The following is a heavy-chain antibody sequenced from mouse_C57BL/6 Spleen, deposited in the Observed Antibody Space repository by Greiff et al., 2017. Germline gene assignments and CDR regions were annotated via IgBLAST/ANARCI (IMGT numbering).Heavy chain of an antibody. J-gene: IGHJ2*01. V-gene: IGHV5-17*01. CDR3: AREANWDVFDF. Sequence: EVKLVESGGGLVKPGGSLKLSCAASGFAFSDYGMHWVRQAPGKGLEWVAYISSGSSTIYYADTVKGRFTISRDNATNTLFLQMTSLRSEDTAMYYCAREANWDVFDFWGQGTTLTVSS. CDR1: GFAFSDYG. CDR2: ISSGSSTI. D-gene: IGHD4-1*01.